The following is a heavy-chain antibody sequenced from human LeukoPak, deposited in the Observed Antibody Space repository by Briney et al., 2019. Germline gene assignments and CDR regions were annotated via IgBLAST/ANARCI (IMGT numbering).Heavy chain of an antibody. CDR3: ARFSLGIAVAGTGEAFDI. V-gene: IGHV4-4*07. Sequence: SETLSLTCTVSGGSISGYYWSWIRQPAGKGLEWIGRIYTSGSTNYNPSLKSRVTMSVDTSKNQFSLKLSSVTAAGTAVYYCARFSLGIAVAGTGEAFDIWGQGTMVTVSS. D-gene: IGHD6-19*01. CDR2: IYTSGST. J-gene: IGHJ3*02. CDR1: GGSISGYY.